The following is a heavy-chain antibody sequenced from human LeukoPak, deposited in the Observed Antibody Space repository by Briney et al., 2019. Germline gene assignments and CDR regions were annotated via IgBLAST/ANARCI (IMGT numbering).Heavy chain of an antibody. Sequence: GGSLRLSCAASGFTFSSYDMHWVRQATGEGLEWVSAIGTAGDTYYPGSVKGRFTISRENAKNSLYLQMNSLRAGDTAVYYCARGRYSSGWYGGPGQGFDPWGQGTLVTVSS. CDR1: GFTFSSYD. D-gene: IGHD6-19*01. V-gene: IGHV3-13*01. CDR3: ARGRYSSGWYGGPGQGFDP. CDR2: IGTAGDT. J-gene: IGHJ5*02.